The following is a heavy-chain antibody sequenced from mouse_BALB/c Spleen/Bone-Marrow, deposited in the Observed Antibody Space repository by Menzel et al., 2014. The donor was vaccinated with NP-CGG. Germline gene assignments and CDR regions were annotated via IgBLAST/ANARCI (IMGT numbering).Heavy chain of an antibody. CDR3: ARYDYGVYFDY. Sequence: EVQLQQSGAELEKPGASVKLSCTASGFNIKDTYMHWVKQRPEQGLEWIGRIDPANGNTKYDPKFQGKATITADTSSNTAYLQLSSLTSEDTAVYYCARYDYGVYFDYWGQGTTLTVSS. D-gene: IGHD2-4*01. V-gene: IGHV14-3*02. J-gene: IGHJ2*01. CDR2: IDPANGNT. CDR1: GFNIKDTY.